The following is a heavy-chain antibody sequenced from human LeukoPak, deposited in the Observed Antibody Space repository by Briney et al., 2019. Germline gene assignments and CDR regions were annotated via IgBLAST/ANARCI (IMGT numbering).Heavy chain of an antibody. D-gene: IGHD3-22*01. V-gene: IGHV3-21*06. CDR3: ARLQNHYYDSSGYYDSYWYFDL. J-gene: IGHJ2*01. Sequence: PGGSLRLSCAASGFTFSIYSVTWVRQAPGKGLEWVASISSTSSYIYYADSVRGRFTISRDNAQYLAYLQMNSLRAEDTAVYYCARLQNHYYDSSGYYDSYWYFDLWGRGTLVTVSS. CDR2: ISSTSSYI. CDR1: GFTFSIYS.